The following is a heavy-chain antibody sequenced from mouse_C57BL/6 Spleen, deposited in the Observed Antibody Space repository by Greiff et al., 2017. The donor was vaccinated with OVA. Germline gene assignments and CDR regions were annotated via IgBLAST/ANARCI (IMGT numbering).Heavy chain of an antibody. V-gene: IGHV1-15*01. J-gene: IGHJ4*01. CDR2: IDPETGGT. Sequence: QVQLQQSGAELVRPGASVTLSCKASGYTFTDYEMHWVKQTPVHGLEWIGAIDPETGGTAYNQKFKGKAILTADKSSSTAYMELRSLTSEDSAVYDCTRSDGNYDAMDYWGQGTSVTVSS. D-gene: IGHD2-1*01. CDR3: TRSDGNYDAMDY. CDR1: GYTFTDYE.